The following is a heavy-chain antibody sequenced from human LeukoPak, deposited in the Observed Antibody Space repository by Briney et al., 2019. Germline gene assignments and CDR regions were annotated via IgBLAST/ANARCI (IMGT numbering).Heavy chain of an antibody. J-gene: IGHJ4*02. CDR3: ARAPGGYDTSGYYDC. Sequence: GGSLRLSCAASGFSFSSYAMHWARQAPGKGLEWVAVISYDGSNKYYTDSVMGRFTISRDNSKNTLYLQMNSLRAEDTAVYYCARAPGGYDTSGYYDCWGQGTLVTVSS. D-gene: IGHD3-22*01. V-gene: IGHV3-30*04. CDR1: GFSFSSYA. CDR2: ISYDGSNK.